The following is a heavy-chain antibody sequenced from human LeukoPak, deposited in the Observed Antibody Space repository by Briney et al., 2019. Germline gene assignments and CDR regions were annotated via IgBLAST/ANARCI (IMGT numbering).Heavy chain of an antibody. CDR3: AKLRTTVPTNVDY. Sequence: GGSLRLSRAASGFTFSSYAMSWVGQAAGPRGKGVSAISGSGGSTYYADSVKGRFTITRDNSKNTLYLQMNSLRAEDTAVYYCAKLRTTVPTNVDYWGQGTLVTVSS. J-gene: IGHJ4*02. V-gene: IGHV3-23*01. CDR1: GFTFSSYA. CDR2: ISGSGGST. D-gene: IGHD4-17*01.